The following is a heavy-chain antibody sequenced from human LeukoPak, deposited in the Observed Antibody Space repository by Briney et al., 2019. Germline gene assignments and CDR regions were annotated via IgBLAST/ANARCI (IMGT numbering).Heavy chain of an antibody. CDR1: GYTFTSYG. V-gene: IGHV1-18*01. J-gene: IGHJ5*02. Sequence: GASVKVSCKASGYTFTSYGISWVRQAPGQGLEWMGWISAYNGNTNYAQKPQGRVTMTTDTSTSTAYMELSSLRSEDTAVYYCARDNSGGSTWWFDPWGQGTLVTVSS. CDR3: ARDNSGGSTWWFDP. D-gene: IGHD2-15*01. CDR2: ISAYNGNT.